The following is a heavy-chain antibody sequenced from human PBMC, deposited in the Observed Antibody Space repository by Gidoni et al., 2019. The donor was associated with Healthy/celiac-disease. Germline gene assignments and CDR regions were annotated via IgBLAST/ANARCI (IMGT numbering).Heavy chain of an antibody. CDR1: GFTFSSYA. J-gene: IGHJ5*02. CDR3: AKDQLVQGFDP. Sequence: EVPLLESGGGLVQPGGSLSFSCAASGFTFSSYAMSWVRQAPGKGLEWVSAISGSGGSTYYADSVRGRFTISRDNTKNTLYLQMNSLRAEDTAVYYCAKDQLVQGFDPWGQGTLVTVSS. CDR2: ISGSGGST. D-gene: IGHD1-1*01. V-gene: IGHV3-23*01.